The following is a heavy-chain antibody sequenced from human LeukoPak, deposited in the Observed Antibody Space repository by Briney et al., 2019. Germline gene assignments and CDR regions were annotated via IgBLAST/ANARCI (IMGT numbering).Heavy chain of an antibody. CDR3: ARDRNSCPDY. Sequence: ASVTVSCKASGYTFTDYYMHWVRQAPGQGLEWMGWINPNSGGTNYAQKFQGRVTMTRDTSISTAYMELSRLRSDDTAVYYCARDRNSCPDYWGQGTLVTVSS. D-gene: IGHD2-2*01. CDR1: GYTFTDYY. V-gene: IGHV1-2*02. J-gene: IGHJ4*02. CDR2: INPNSGGT.